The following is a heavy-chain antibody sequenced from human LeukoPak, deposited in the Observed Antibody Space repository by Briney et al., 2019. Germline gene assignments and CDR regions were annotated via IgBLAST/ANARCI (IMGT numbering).Heavy chain of an antibody. CDR3: ARETTGWHRALDS. CDR1: GGSIGSDGYT. D-gene: IGHD6-19*01. Sequence: SETLSLTCAVSGGSIGSDGYTWSWIRQPPGKGLEWIGYFYHSGSTHYNPSLKSRVTISVDRSENRISLKLRSVSAADTAVYYCARETTGWHRALDSWGQGTLVTVSS. V-gene: IGHV4-30-2*01. CDR2: FYHSGST. J-gene: IGHJ4*02.